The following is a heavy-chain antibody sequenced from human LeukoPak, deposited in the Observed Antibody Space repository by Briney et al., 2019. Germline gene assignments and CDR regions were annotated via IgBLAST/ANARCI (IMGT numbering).Heavy chain of an antibody. CDR1: GFTFSSYE. Sequence: GGSLRLSCAASGFTFSSYEMNWVRQAPGQGLEGVSYISSSGSTIYYAVSVKGRFTISRDNAKNSLYLQMNSPRAEDTAVYYSAERGITMIGGVWGKGTTVTISS. V-gene: IGHV3-48*03. J-gene: IGHJ6*04. CDR2: ISSSGSTI. CDR3: AERGITMIGGV. D-gene: IGHD3-10*02.